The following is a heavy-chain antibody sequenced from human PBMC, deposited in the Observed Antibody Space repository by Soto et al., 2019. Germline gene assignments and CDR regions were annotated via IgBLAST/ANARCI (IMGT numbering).Heavy chain of an antibody. V-gene: IGHV1-2*04. J-gene: IGHJ5*02. CDR1: GYTFTGYY. Sequence: ASVKVSCKASGYTFTGYYMHWVRQAPGQGLEWMGWINPNSGGTNYAQKFQGWVTMTRDTSISTAYMELSRLRSDDTAVYYCARSYCSGGTCYPRFPNWFDPWGQGTLVTVSS. CDR3: ARSYCSGGTCYPRFPNWFDP. CDR2: INPNSGGT. D-gene: IGHD2-15*01.